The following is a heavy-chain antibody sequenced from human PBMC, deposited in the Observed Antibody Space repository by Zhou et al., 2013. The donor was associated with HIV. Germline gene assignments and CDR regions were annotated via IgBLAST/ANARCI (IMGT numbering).Heavy chain of an antibody. CDR3: ARDRVAARGRSDAFDI. Sequence: QVQLVQSGAEVKKPGSSVKVSCKASGGTFSSYAISWVRQAPGQGLEWMGGIIPIFGTANYAQKFQGRVTITTDESTSTAYMELSSLRSEDTAVYYCARDRVAARGRSDAFDIWGQGTMVTVSS. CDR2: IIPIFGTA. J-gene: IGHJ3*02. V-gene: IGHV1-69*05. D-gene: IGHD6-6*01. CDR1: GGTFSSYA.